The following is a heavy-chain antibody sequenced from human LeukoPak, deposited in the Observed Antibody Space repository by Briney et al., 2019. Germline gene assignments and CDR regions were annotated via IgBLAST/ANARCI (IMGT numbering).Heavy chain of an antibody. J-gene: IGHJ5*02. CDR1: GGSISSYY. CDR3: ARQKSQYYYDSSGFNWFDP. D-gene: IGHD3-22*01. Sequence: SETLSLTCTVSGGSISSYYWSWIRQPPGKGREWIGYIYYSGSTDYNPSLKSRVTISVDTSKNQFSLKLSSVTAADTAVYYCARQKSQYYYDSSGFNWFDPWGQGTLVTVSS. CDR2: IYYSGST. V-gene: IGHV4-59*08.